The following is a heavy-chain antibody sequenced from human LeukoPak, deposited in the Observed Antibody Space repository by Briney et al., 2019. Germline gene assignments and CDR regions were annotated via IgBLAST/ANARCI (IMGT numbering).Heavy chain of an antibody. D-gene: IGHD3-22*01. CDR2: ISSNGGNT. CDR3: VKAVVYDSGAYYYGD. CDR1: GFTFSNFP. Sequence: PGGSLRLSCSASGFTFSNFPMHWVRQAPGKGLEYVSAISSNGGNTFYADSVKGSFTISRDNSKDTLYLQVSSLRADDTAVYYCVKAVVYDSGAYYYGDWGQGTLVTVSS. V-gene: IGHV3-64D*09. J-gene: IGHJ4*02.